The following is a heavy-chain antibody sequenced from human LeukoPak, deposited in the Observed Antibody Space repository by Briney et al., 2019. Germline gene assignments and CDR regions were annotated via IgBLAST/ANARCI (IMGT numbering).Heavy chain of an antibody. Sequence: SETLSLTCTVSGGSISSYYWSWIRQPPGKGLEWIGYIYYSGSTNYNPSLKSRVTISVDTSKNQFSLKLSSVTAADTAVYYCAREPRGYCTNGVCGAFDIWGQGTMVTVSS. CDR2: IYYSGST. J-gene: IGHJ3*02. V-gene: IGHV4-59*01. D-gene: IGHD2-8*01. CDR1: GGSISSYY. CDR3: AREPRGYCTNGVCGAFDI.